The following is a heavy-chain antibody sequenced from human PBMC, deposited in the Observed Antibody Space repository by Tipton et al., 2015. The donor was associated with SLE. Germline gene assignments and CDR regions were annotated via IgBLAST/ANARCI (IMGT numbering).Heavy chain of an antibody. CDR3: ARMVVAARAWFDP. D-gene: IGHD2-15*01. CDR2: IYYSGST. V-gene: IGHV4-39*01. J-gene: IGHJ5*02. Sequence: TLSLTCTVSGGSISSSSYYWGWSRQPPGKGLEWIGSIYYSGSTYYNPSLKSRVTISVDTSKNQFSLKLSSVTAADTAVYYCARMVVAARAWFDPWGQGTLVTVSS. CDR1: GGSISSSSYY.